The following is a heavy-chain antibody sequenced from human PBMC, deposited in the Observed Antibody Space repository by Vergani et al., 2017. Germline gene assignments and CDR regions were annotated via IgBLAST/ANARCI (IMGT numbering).Heavy chain of an antibody. D-gene: IGHD4-17*01. CDR2: IISSSSYI. J-gene: IGHJ6*02. CDR1: GFTFSSYS. Sequence: EVQLVESGGGLVKPGGSLRLSCAASGFTFSSYSMNWVRQAPGKGLEWVSSIISSSSYIYYAESVKGRFTISRDNAKNSLYLQMNSLRAEDTAVYYCARGGYGDYDYYYGMDVWGQGTTVTVSS. CDR3: ARGGYGDYDYYYGMDV. V-gene: IGHV3-21*01.